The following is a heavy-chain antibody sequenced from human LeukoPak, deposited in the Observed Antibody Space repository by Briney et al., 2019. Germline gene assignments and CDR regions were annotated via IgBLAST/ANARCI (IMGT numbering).Heavy chain of an antibody. J-gene: IGHJ6*02. Sequence: PGGSLRLSCVASGFTISSNSLNWVRQAPGKGLEWVSYISSSSSTIYYADSVKGRFTISRDNAKNSPYLQMNSLRAEDTAVYYCARGIGVGATTSMDVWGQGTTVTVSS. D-gene: IGHD1-26*01. V-gene: IGHV3-48*04. CDR1: GFTISSNS. CDR2: ISSSSSTI. CDR3: ARGIGVGATTSMDV.